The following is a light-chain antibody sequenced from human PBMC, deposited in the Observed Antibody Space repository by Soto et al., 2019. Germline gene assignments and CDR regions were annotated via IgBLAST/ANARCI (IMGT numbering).Light chain of an antibody. CDR3: HHYGSSPYT. CDR2: GVS. CDR1: QSLSGNY. V-gene: IGKV3-20*01. J-gene: IGKJ2*01. Sequence: EIVLTQSPGTLSLSPGERATLSCRASQSLSGNYLAWYQQKPGQAPRLLIFGVSSGATGIPDRFSGSGSGTDFTLTINRLEPEDFAVYYCHHYGSSPYTFGLGTKLEIK.